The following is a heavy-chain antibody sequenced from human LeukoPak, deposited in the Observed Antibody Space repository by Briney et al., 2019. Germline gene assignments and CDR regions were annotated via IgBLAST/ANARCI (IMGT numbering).Heavy chain of an antibody. CDR1: GFTFSSYG. D-gene: IGHD2-21*01. J-gene: IGHJ6*03. V-gene: IGHV3-23*01. CDR2: IVPSGGTS. Sequence: PGGSLRLSCAASGFTFSSYGMNWVRQAPGKGLEWVSGIVPSGGTSYYADSVKGRFTISRDNSKNTLYLQMNSLRAEDTAVYYSAKDLFRGRSYPIARNYYYYMDVWGKGTTVTVSS. CDR3: AKDLFRGRSYPIARNYYYYMDV.